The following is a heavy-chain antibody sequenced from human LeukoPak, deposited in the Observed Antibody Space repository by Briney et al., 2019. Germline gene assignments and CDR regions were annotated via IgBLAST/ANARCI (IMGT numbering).Heavy chain of an antibody. CDR3: ARDRIAVAVNWFDP. V-gene: IGHV1-18*01. CDR1: GYTFTSYG. J-gene: IGHJ5*02. CDR2: IGAYNGNT. Sequence: GASVKVSCKASGYTFTSYGISWVRQAPGQGLEGMGWIGAYNGNTTYAQKLQGRVTMTTDTSTSTAYMGLRSLRSDDTAVYYCARDRIAVAVNWFDPWGQGTLVTVSS. D-gene: IGHD6-19*01.